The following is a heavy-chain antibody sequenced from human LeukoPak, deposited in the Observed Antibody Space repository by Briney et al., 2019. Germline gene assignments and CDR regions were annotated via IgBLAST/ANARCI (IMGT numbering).Heavy chain of an antibody. CDR3: ARDSITIFGVDHYGMDV. Sequence: ASVKVSCKASGYTFTSYGISWVRQAPGQGLEWMGWISAHNGNTNYAQKLQGRVTMTTDTSTSTAYMELRSLRSDDTAVYYCARDSITIFGVDHYGMDVWGQGTTVTVSS. D-gene: IGHD3-3*01. J-gene: IGHJ6*02. V-gene: IGHV1-18*01. CDR1: GYTFTSYG. CDR2: ISAHNGNT.